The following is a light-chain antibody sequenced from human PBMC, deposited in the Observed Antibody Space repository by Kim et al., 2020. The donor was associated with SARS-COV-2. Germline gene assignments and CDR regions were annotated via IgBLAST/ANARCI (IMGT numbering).Light chain of an antibody. CDR3: QQFYGTPYT. CDR1: HDIDTY. Sequence: SASLGDRVTITCRASHDIDTYLAWFQQKSGKAPRLLIYLASSLQSGVPSRFSGSGSGTDFALTISGLEPDDFATYFCQQFYGTPYTFGQGTKLEI. CDR2: LAS. V-gene: IGKV1-39*01. J-gene: IGKJ2*01.